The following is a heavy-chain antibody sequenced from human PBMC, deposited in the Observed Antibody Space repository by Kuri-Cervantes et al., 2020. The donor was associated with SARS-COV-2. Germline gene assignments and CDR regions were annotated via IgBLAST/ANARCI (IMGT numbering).Heavy chain of an antibody. CDR3: ARTGGSGYLGY. D-gene: IGHD3-22*01. CDR1: GVPVTGGSYS. J-gene: IGHJ4*02. V-gene: IGHV4-61*09. Sequence: SQTLSLTCAVSGVPVTGGSYSWAWIRQPAGKGLEWIGHLDTSGSTNYNPSLKSRVTISVDTSKNQFSLKLSSVTAADTAVYYCARTGGSGYLGYWGQGTLVTVSS. CDR2: LDTSGST.